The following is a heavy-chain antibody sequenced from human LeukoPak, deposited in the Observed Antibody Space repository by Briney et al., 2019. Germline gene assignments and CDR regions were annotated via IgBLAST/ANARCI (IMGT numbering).Heavy chain of an antibody. J-gene: IGHJ3*02. D-gene: IGHD2-2*01. CDR2: IIPIFGSA. V-gene: IGHV1-69*13. Sequence: SVKVSCKASGGTFSSYAISWGRQAPGQGLEWMGGIIPIFGSANYAQKFQGRVTITADESTGTAYMELSSLRSEDTAVYYCARGPPDCSSTSCYAFDAFDIWGQGTMVTVSS. CDR3: ARGPPDCSSTSCYAFDAFDI. CDR1: GGTFSSYA.